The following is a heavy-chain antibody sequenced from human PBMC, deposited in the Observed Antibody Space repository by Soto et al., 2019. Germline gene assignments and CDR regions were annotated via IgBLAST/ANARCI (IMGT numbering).Heavy chain of an antibody. CDR1: GYTLTSYD. V-gene: IGHV1-8*01. D-gene: IGHD7-27*01. CDR3: ARGFGNWGSGWDYYYYYGMDV. J-gene: IGHJ6*02. Sequence: ASVKVSCKASGYTLTSYDINWVRQATGQGLEWMGGMNPNSGNIGYAQKFQGRVTMTSNTSISTAYMELSSLRSEDTAVYYCARGFGNWGSGWDYYYYYGMDVWGQGTTVTVSS. CDR2: MNPNSGNI.